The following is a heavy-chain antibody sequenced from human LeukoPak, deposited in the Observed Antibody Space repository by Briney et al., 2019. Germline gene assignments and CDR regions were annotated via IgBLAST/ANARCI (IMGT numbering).Heavy chain of an antibody. V-gene: IGHV1-69*13. J-gene: IGHJ4*02. CDR1: GGTFTSYA. CDR3: ARNTLGYCSSTSCPWRSYFDY. CDR2: IIPIFGTA. Sequence: SVKVSCKASGGTFTSYAISWVRQAPGQRLEWMGGIIPIFGTANYAQKFQGRVTITADESTSTAYMELSSLRSEDTAVYYCARNTLGYCSSTSCPWRSYFDYWGQGTLVTVSS. D-gene: IGHD2-2*01.